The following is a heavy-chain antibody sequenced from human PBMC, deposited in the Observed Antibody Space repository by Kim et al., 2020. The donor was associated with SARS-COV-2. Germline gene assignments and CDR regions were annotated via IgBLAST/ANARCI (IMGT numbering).Heavy chain of an antibody. D-gene: IGHD2-2*01. CDR3: ARGIVVVVPAAIYNYYYGMDV. CDR2: IYYSGST. CDR1: GGSISSYY. V-gene: IGHV4-59*13. Sequence: SETLSITCTVSGGSISSYYWSWIRQPPGKGLEWIGYIYYSGSTNYNPSLKSRVTISVDTSKNQFSLKLSSVTAADTAVYYCARGIVVVVPAAIYNYYYGMDVWGQGTTVTVSS. J-gene: IGHJ6*02.